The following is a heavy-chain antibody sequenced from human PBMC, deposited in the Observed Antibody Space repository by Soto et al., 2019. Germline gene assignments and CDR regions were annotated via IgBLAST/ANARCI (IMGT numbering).Heavy chain of an antibody. J-gene: IGHJ1*01. Sequence: GGSLRLSCAASGFTFSNAWMNWVRQAPGKGLEWVGRIKSKTDGGTTDYAAPVKGRFTISRDDSKNTLYLQMNSLKTEDTAVYYCTTGYCSSTSCYLQYFQHWGQGTLVTVSS. D-gene: IGHD2-2*01. CDR3: TTGYCSSTSCYLQYFQH. CDR2: IKSKTDGGTT. CDR1: GFTFSNAW. V-gene: IGHV3-15*07.